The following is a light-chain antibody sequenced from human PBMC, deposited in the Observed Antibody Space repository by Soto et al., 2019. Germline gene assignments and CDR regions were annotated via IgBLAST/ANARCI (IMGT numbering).Light chain of an antibody. CDR2: GAS. Sequence: EVVLTQSPGTLYLSPGERATLSCRASQSLSSNYLAWYQQTPGQAPRLLIYGASTRATGVPDRFSGSGSGTDFTLTISRLEPEDFAVFYCHQCDSSPWTFGQGTKV. CDR3: HQCDSSPWT. V-gene: IGKV3-20*01. CDR1: QSLSSNY. J-gene: IGKJ1*01.